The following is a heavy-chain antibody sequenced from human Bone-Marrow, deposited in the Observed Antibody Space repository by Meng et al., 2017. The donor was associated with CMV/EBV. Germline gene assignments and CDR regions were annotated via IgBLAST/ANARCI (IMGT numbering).Heavy chain of an antibody. CDR2: INPNSGGT. V-gene: IGHV1-2*02. Sequence: ASVKVSCKASGYTFTGYYMHWVRQAPGQGLEWMGWINPNSGGTNYAQKFQGRVTMTRDTSISTAYMELSRLRSDDTAVYYCARADSSGYYYLPTNWFDPWGQGTLVTVSS. D-gene: IGHD3-22*01. CDR3: ARADSSGYYYLPTNWFDP. J-gene: IGHJ5*02. CDR1: GYTFTGYY.